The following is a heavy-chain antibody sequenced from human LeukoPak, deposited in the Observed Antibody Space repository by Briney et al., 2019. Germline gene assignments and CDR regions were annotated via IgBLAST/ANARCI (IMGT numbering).Heavy chain of an antibody. D-gene: IGHD3-10*01. Sequence: GGSQRPSCAASGFTFSSYAMSWVRQAPGKGLEWVSAISGSGGSTYYADSVKGRFTISRDNSKNTLYLQMNSLRAEDTAVYYCPKASYGSGSTWSFWGQGTLVTVSS. CDR1: GFTFSSYA. CDR3: PKASYGSGSTWSF. V-gene: IGHV3-23*01. J-gene: IGHJ4*02. CDR2: ISGSGGST.